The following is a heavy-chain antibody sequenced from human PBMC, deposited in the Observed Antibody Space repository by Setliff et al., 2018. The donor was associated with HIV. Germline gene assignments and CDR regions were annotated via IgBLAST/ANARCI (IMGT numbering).Heavy chain of an antibody. CDR2: IYPGDSDT. V-gene: IGHV5-51*01. CDR1: GYNFPNFW. D-gene: IGHD3-22*01. CDR3: ATRYHYDTSGSSAFDI. Sequence: GESLKISCKTSGYNFPNFWIGWVRQMPGKGLEWMGIIYPGDSDTRYSPSFQGQVTISADMSIATAYLQWRSLKASDTAMYYCATRYHYDTSGSSAFDIWGQGTMVTVSS. J-gene: IGHJ3*02.